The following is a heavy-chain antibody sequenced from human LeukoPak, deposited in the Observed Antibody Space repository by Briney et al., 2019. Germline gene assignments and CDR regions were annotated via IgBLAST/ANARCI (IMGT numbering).Heavy chain of an antibody. V-gene: IGHV4-59*01. Sequence: SETLSLTCTVSGGPISSFYWSWIRQSPGKGLEWIGYNYYSGSANYNPSLKSRVTISVDASKNQFSLKLSSVTAADTGVYYCARGDYGDSDYWGQGILVTVSS. J-gene: IGHJ4*02. CDR2: NYYSGSA. CDR1: GGPISSFY. CDR3: ARGDYGDSDY. D-gene: IGHD4-17*01.